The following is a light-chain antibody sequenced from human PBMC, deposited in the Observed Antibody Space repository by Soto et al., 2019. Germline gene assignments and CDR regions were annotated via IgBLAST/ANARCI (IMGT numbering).Light chain of an antibody. V-gene: IGKV1-5*03. CDR2: KAS. J-gene: IGKJ1*01. CDR3: QKYNTDWT. CDR1: QRIGDD. Sequence: DIQMTQSPSTLSASVGDRVTITCRASQRIGDDLAWYQQRPGKAPNHLIYKASSLESGVPSSFSGSGSETAFTLTVRSLQPDDFATYFCQKYNTDWTFGQGTKVEIK.